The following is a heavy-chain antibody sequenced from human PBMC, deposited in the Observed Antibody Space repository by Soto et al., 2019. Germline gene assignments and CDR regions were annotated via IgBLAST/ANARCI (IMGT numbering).Heavy chain of an antibody. CDR1: GASVSSGAYY. CDR2: IDASGGT. D-gene: IGHD4-4*01. Sequence: QVQLQESGPGLVKPSETLSLSCTVSGASVSSGAYYWSWLRQPPGKGLEGIASIDASGGTYYNPHSRSRVISSVDSSKVQFSLKVNSVTAAATAEYYGGRGDDYSKSGNWGQGALVTVSS. J-gene: IGHJ4*02. V-gene: IGHV4-61*08. CDR3: GRGDDYSKSGN.